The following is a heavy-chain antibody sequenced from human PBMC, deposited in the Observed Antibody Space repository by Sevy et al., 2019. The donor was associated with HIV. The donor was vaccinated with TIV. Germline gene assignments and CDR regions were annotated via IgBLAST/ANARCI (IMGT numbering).Heavy chain of an antibody. J-gene: IGHJ4*02. D-gene: IGHD3-9*01. Sequence: SETLSLTCTVSGRSMTGYYWTWIRQPPGKGLEWIGYIYYSGSTNYNPSLKSRVTISVDTSKNQFSLELSSVTAAATAVYYCARAPPYYDILTGRGYCDYWGQGTLVTVSS. CDR3: ARAPPYYDILTGRGYCDY. CDR1: GRSMTGYY. V-gene: IGHV4-59*01. CDR2: IYYSGST.